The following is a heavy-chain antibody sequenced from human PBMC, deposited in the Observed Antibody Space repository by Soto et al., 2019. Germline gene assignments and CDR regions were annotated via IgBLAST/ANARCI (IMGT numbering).Heavy chain of an antibody. J-gene: IGHJ4*02. CDR3: AKVKSGYYDSSGPWPGYFDD. CDR2: ISSSRSYI. CDR1: GFTFNSHD. V-gene: IGHV3-21*01. Sequence: GGSLRHSCAASGFTFNSHDMNWVRQAPGKGLEWVSSISSSRSYIYYTDSVKGRFTISRDNSKNTLYLQMNSLRAEDTAVYYCAKVKSGYYDSSGPWPGYFDDWGQGTLVTVSS. D-gene: IGHD3-22*01.